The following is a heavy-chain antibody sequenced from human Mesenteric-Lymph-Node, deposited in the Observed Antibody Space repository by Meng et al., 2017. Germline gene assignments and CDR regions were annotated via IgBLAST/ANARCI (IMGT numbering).Heavy chain of an antibody. CDR2: ITGSGGHT. Sequence: GESLKISCAASGFTFNSYAMSWVRQSPGKGLEWVAGITGSGGHTYYADSVKGRFTIFKDISKDTLYLQMNNLRAEDTAVYYCAREDSGSYQFWGQGTQVTVSS. D-gene: IGHD1-26*01. CDR3: AREDSGSYQF. J-gene: IGHJ4*02. CDR1: GFTFNSYA. V-gene: IGHV3-23*01.